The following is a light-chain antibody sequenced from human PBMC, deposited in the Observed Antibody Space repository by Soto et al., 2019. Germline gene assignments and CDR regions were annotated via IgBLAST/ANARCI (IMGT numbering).Light chain of an antibody. CDR1: KLGDKY. Sequence: SYELTQPPSVSVSPGQTASITCSGDKLGDKYGCWYQQKPGQSPVLVIYQDNKRPSGIPEPFSGSNSGNTATLTISGTQAMDEADYYCQAWDSVTAWVFCGGTKLTVL. V-gene: IGLV3-1*01. CDR2: QDN. J-gene: IGLJ3*02. CDR3: QAWDSVTAWV.